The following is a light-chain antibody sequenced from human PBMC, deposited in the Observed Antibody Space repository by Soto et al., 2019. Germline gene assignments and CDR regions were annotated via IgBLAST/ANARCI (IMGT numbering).Light chain of an antibody. CDR2: GVR. Sequence: QSALTQPTSGSGSPGQSITISCTGNSNDIGAFDYVSWYQQHPGKAPRLLIHGVRNRPPNISSRFSASKSGLTASLTISGLRAEDDADYYCSSFTTSRFSVFGPGTKVIVL. CDR3: SSFTTSRFSV. CDR1: SNDIGAFDY. V-gene: IGLV2-14*01. J-gene: IGLJ1*01.